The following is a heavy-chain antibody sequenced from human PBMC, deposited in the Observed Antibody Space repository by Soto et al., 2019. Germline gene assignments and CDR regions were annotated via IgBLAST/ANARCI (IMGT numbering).Heavy chain of an antibody. CDR3: ASSNYCDSSGPLGD. V-gene: IGHV4-31*03. CDR2: IYYSGST. CDR1: GGSISSGGYY. Sequence: QVQLQESGPGLVKPSQTLSLTCTVSGGSISSGGYYWSWIRQPPGKGLEWIGYIYYSGSTYYNPSLNSGVSISVDTSKNQSSLKLSSVSAAGTAVCYCASSNYCDSSGPLGDWGQGTLVTVSS. J-gene: IGHJ4*02. D-gene: IGHD3-22*01.